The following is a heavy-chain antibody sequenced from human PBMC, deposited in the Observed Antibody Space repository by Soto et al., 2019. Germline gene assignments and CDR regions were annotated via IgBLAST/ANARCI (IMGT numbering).Heavy chain of an antibody. J-gene: IGHJ4*02. V-gene: IGHV1-69*02. CDR3: ATNNGSVSTHFDD. Sequence: QVQLVQSGAEVKKPGSSVKVSCTASRGTFSYNTISWVRQALGQGLEWMGRVIPMVGMSSYAQKFQGRLTSTADKSTSTVYMVLNSLRPEDTAVYYCATNNGSVSTHFDDWRQGTLVTVSS. CDR2: VIPMVGMS. D-gene: IGHD3-10*01. CDR1: RGTFSYNT.